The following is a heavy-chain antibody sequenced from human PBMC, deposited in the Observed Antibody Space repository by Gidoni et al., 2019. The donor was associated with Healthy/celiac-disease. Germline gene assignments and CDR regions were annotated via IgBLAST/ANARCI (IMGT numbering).Heavy chain of an antibody. J-gene: IGHJ4*02. CDR2: ISWNSGSI. D-gene: IGHD2-2*01. CDR3: AKDMGYCSSTSCSTFDY. Sequence: EVQLVESGGGLVQPGRSLRLSCAASGFTFDDYAMHWVRQAPGKGLEWVSGISWNSGSIGYADSVKGRFNISRDNAKNSLYLQMNSLRAEDTALYYCAKDMGYCSSTSCSTFDYWGQGTLVTVSS. CDR1: GFTFDDYA. V-gene: IGHV3-9*01.